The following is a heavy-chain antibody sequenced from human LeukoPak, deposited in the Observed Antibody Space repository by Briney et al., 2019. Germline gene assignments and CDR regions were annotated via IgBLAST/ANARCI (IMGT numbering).Heavy chain of an antibody. D-gene: IGHD6-19*01. J-gene: IGHJ5*02. CDR1: GGSFGGYY. CDR2: MSSSGIS. Sequence: PSETLSLTCAVYGGSFGGYYWSWIRQPAGKGLEWIGRMSSSGISTYSPSLKSRVTISIDTSRNQFSMNLNSVTAADTAVYYCAKGAGPPWFDPWGQGTLVTVSS. CDR3: AKGAGPPWFDP. V-gene: IGHV4-59*10.